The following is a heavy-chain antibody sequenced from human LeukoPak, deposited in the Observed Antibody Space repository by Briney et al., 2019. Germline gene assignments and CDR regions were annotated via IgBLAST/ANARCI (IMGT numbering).Heavy chain of an antibody. D-gene: IGHD5/OR15-5a*01. J-gene: IGHJ4*02. CDR2: IQEDGSEK. CDR1: GFTFGRFW. V-gene: IGHV3-7*01. CDR3: ARCVASADYLDY. Sequence: GGSLRLSCAVSGFTFGRFWMTWVRQAPGKGLEWVASIQEDGSEKYSADSVKGRFTVSRDNAKNSLYLQMNSLRVEDTAVYYCARCVASADYLDYWGQGTLVTVSP.